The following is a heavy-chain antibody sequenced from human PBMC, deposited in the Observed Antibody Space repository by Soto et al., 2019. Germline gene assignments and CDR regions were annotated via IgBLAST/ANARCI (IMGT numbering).Heavy chain of an antibody. CDR1: GGSISDHY. V-gene: IGHV4-59*11. Sequence: SETLSLTCTVSGGSISDHYYMWIRQSPGKGLEYIGYIYNGGRTDYNPSLKSRVIISVDTSKNQFSLKLTSVTAADTAVYYCARLPGDTTVTTSYYYYYGMDVWGQGTTVTVSS. CDR3: ARLPGDTTVTTSYYYYYGMDV. J-gene: IGHJ6*02. CDR2: IYNGGRT. D-gene: IGHD4-4*01.